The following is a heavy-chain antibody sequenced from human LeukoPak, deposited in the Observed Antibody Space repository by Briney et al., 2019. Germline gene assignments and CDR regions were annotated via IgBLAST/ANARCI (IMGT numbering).Heavy chain of an antibody. Sequence: SVKVSCKASGGTFSSYAISRVRQAPGQGLEWMGGIIPIFRTAIYAQKFQGRVTITADESTSTAYMELSSLRSEDTAVYYCATTRGTYYYDSSGYHPDGDYWGQGTLVTVSS. D-gene: IGHD3-22*01. CDR2: IIPIFRTA. CDR1: GGTFSSYA. V-gene: IGHV1-69*13. CDR3: ATTRGTYYYDSSGYHPDGDY. J-gene: IGHJ4*02.